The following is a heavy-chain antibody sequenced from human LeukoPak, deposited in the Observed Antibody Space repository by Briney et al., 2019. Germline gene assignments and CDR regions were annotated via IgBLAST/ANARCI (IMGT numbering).Heavy chain of an antibody. Sequence: PSETLSLTCTVSGGSISSYYWSWIRQPPGKGLEWIGYIYYSGSTNYNPSLKSRVTISADTSKNQFSLNLRSVIAADTAVYYCTRGLRLGYCSGGSCYYWFDPWGQGTRVTVSS. J-gene: IGHJ5*02. D-gene: IGHD2-15*01. CDR1: GGSISSYY. CDR3: TRGLRLGYCSGGSCYYWFDP. V-gene: IGHV4-59*12. CDR2: IYYSGST.